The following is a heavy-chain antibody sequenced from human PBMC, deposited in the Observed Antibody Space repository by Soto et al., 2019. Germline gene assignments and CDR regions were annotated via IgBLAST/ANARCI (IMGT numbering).Heavy chain of an antibody. CDR1: GYTFSGNY. CDR3: ARVVYSSSRYSYYYYGMDF. Sequence: ASVKACCKASGYTFSGNYMHWVRQAPGQGLEWMGWINPNSGGTNYAQKFQGRVTINPDTSKNQFSLQLNSVTPEDTAVYYCARVVYSSSRYSYYYYGMDFWGQGTTVTVSS. V-gene: IGHV1-2*02. D-gene: IGHD6-6*01. CDR2: INPNSGGT. J-gene: IGHJ6*01.